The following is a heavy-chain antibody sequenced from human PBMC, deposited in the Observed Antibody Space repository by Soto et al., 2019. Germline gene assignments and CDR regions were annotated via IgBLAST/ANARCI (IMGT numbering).Heavy chain of an antibody. J-gene: IGHJ6*02. D-gene: IGHD4-17*01. V-gene: IGHV4-39*01. CDR3: VRNEYGVSDDTSSSGLDG. Sequence: SETLSLTCTVSGGSISSSSYYWGWIRQPPGKGLEWVGSSCYSISTYSNPSLKSRVTISVDTSKNQFSLMLSSVTAAATAVYYCVRNEYGVSDDTSSSGLDGWGQGTTVTVPS. CDR1: GGSISSSSYY. CDR2: SCYSIST.